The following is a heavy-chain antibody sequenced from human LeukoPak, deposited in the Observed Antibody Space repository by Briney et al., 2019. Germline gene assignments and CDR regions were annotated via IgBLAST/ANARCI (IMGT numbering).Heavy chain of an antibody. D-gene: IGHD3-22*01. Sequence: SETLSLTCTVSGDSISSGDYYWSWIRQPAGKGLEWIGRISSSGSTNYNPSLKSRVTISVDTSKNQFSLKLSSVTAADTAVYFCARGPYSYHSSGAFDLWRQGTMVTVSS. CDR3: ARGPYSYHSSGAFDL. V-gene: IGHV4-61*02. CDR2: ISSSGST. J-gene: IGHJ3*01. CDR1: GDSISSGDYY.